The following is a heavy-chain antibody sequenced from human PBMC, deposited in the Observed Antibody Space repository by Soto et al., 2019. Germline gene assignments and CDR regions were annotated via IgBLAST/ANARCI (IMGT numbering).Heavy chain of an antibody. CDR3: ARYYSNGWYGDFDH. CDR2: VSAYNGHT. CDR1: GYTFTSYG. V-gene: IGHV1-18*01. D-gene: IGHD6-19*01. J-gene: IGHJ4*01. Sequence: ASVKVSCKASGYTFTSYGISWVRQAPGQGLEWMGWVSAYNGHTNYAPKVQGRVTMTTDTSTSTAYMELRSLRSDDTAVFYCARYYSNGWYGDFDHWGQGTLVTVSS.